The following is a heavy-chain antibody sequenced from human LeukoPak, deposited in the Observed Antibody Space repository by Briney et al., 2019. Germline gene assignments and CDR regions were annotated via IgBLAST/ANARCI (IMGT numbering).Heavy chain of an antibody. Sequence: SATLSLTCTVSGGSISSGDYYWSWIRQHPGKGLEWIGYIYYSGSTYYNPSLKSRVTISVDTSKNQFSLKLSSVTAADTAVYYCARGWRYDFWSGSNWFDPWGQGTLVTVSS. CDR2: IYYSGST. CDR3: ARGWRYDFWSGSNWFDP. J-gene: IGHJ5*02. V-gene: IGHV4-31*03. D-gene: IGHD3-3*01. CDR1: GGSISSGDYY.